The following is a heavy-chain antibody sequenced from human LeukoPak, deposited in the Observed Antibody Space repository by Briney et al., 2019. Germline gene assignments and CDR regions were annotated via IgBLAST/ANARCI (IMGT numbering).Heavy chain of an antibody. D-gene: IGHD6-19*01. CDR2: IYHSGST. V-gene: IGHV4-59*12. Sequence: EPSETLSLTCTVSGGSISNKYWSWIRQPPGKGLEWIGYIYHSGSTNYNPSLKSRVTILVDTSKNQFSLKLSSVTAADTAVYYCARDDIAVATCFDYWGQGTLVTVSS. J-gene: IGHJ4*02. CDR3: ARDDIAVATCFDY. CDR1: GGSISNKY.